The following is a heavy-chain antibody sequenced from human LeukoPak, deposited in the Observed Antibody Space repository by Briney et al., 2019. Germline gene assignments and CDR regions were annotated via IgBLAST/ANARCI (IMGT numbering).Heavy chain of an antibody. D-gene: IGHD6-19*01. CDR2: ISDIGSI. J-gene: IGHJ4*02. CDR1: GGSISSYY. V-gene: IGHV4-59*08. CDR3: ARLIIAVAASWPFFDY. Sequence: SETLSLTCTVSGGSISSYYWSWIRQPPGKGLEWIAYISDIGSINYNPSLKSRVTISVDTSKNQFSLKLSSVTAAGTAVYYCARLIIAVAASWPFFDYWGQGTLVTVSS.